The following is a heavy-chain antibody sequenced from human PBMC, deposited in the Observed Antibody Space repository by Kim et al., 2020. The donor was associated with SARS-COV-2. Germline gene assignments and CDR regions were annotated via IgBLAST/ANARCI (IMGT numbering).Heavy chain of an antibody. CDR2: IIPIFGTA. V-gene: IGHV1-69*13. Sequence: SVKVSCKASGGTFSSYAISWVRQAPGQGLEWMGGIIPIFGTANYAQKFQGRVTITADESTSTAYMELSSLRSEDTAVYYCARDRMITFGGAPHWFDPWGQGTLVTVSS. CDR3: ARDRMITFGGAPHWFDP. D-gene: IGHD3-16*01. CDR1: GGTFSSYA. J-gene: IGHJ5*02.